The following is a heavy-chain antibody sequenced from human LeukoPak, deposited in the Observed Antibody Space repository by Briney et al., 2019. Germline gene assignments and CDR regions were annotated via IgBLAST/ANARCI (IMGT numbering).Heavy chain of an antibody. Sequence: SETLSLTCTVSGGSISSYYWSWIRQPPGKGLEWIGYIYYSGSTNYNPSLKSRVTISVDTSKNQFPLKLSSVTAADTAVYYCARGGYSYGFDYWGQGTLVTVSS. CDR3: ARGGYSYGFDY. J-gene: IGHJ4*02. D-gene: IGHD5-18*01. CDR1: GGSISSYY. V-gene: IGHV4-59*01. CDR2: IYYSGST.